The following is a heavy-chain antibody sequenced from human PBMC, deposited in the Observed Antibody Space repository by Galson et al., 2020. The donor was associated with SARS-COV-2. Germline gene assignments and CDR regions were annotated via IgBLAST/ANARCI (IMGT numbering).Heavy chain of an antibody. J-gene: IGHJ3*02. CDR1: GPSISSGSSS. V-gene: IGHV4-30-2*01. CDR2: ISHSGGT. CDR3: ARLHYGEYAPEAFDI. Sequence: SETLSLTCAVSGPSISSGSSSWNWIRQPPGKGLEWIRYISHSGGTYYNPSLKSRVTISGDRSKNQFSLRLSSVTAADTAVYYCARLHYGEYAPEAFDIWGPGTRVTVAS. D-gene: IGHD4-17*01.